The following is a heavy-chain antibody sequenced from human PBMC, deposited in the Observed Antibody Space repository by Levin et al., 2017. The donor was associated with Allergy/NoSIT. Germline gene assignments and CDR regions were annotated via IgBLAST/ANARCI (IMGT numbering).Heavy chain of an antibody. Sequence: PGGSLRLSCAASGFTFSSYSINWVRQAPGKGLEWVSYISTTSGTIYYADSVKGRFTISRDNAKNSLYLQMNSLRDEDTAVYFCARGRVVGGTFFDYWGQGTLVTVSS. CDR1: GFTFSSYS. CDR2: ISTTSGTI. J-gene: IGHJ4*02. V-gene: IGHV3-48*02. CDR3: ARGRVVGGTFFDY. D-gene: IGHD1-26*01.